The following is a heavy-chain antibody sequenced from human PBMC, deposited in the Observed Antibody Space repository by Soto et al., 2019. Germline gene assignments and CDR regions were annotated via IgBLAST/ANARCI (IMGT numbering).Heavy chain of an antibody. D-gene: IGHD2-21*01. Sequence: QVQLQQWGAGLLKPSETLSLTCAVYGGSFSSHFWNWIRQPPGKGLEWIGEIDHRGITNYSPSLKRRVTLSVDTSKTQFSLKLTSVTAADTAIYYCASVVGTFNWFDPWGQGTLVTVSS. CDR3: ASVVGTFNWFDP. CDR1: GGSFSSHF. J-gene: IGHJ5*02. V-gene: IGHV4-34*01. CDR2: IDHRGIT.